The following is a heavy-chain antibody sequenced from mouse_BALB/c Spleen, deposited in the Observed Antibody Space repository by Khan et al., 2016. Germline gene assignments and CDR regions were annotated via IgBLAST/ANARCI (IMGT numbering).Heavy chain of an antibody. Sequence: EVQLQESGPGLVKPSQSLSLTCTVTGYSITSGYGWNWIRQFTGNKLEWMGYISYSGSTNYNPSLKSRISITRDTYKNQFFLQLNTVTSEDTAPYYCARTARITCWGQGTTLTVSS. CDR3: ARTARITC. J-gene: IGHJ2*01. CDR2: ISYSGST. D-gene: IGHD1-2*01. CDR1: GYSITSGYG. V-gene: IGHV3-2*02.